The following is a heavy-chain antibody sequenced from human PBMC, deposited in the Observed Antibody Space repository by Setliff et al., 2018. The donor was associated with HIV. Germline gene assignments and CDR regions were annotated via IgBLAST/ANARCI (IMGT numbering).Heavy chain of an antibody. V-gene: IGHV3-7*01. Sequence: QPGGSLRLSCAASGFRFRSYWMSWVRQAPGKGLESVANVKQDGTETLYVDSVKGRSTISRDNANNLVYLQMNSLRVEDTAVYFCARWGSGSYERVFDYWGQGMLVTVSS. CDR2: VKQDGTET. J-gene: IGHJ4*02. CDR1: GFRFRSYW. CDR3: ARWGSGSYERVFDY. D-gene: IGHD1-26*01.